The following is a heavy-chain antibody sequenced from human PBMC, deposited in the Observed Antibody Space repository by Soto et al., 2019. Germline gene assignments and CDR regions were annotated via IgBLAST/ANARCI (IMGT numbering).Heavy chain of an antibody. V-gene: IGHV3-23*01. J-gene: IGHJ4*02. CDR1: GFTFSSYA. CDR3: ALKSYVNRYSGYDFADY. CDR2: ISGSGGST. D-gene: IGHD5-12*01. Sequence: GGSLRLSCAASGFTFSSYAMSWVRQAPGKGLEWVSAISGSGGSTYYADSVKGRFTISRDNSKNTLYLQMNSLRAEDTAVYYCALKSYVNRYSGYDFADYWGQGTLVTVSA.